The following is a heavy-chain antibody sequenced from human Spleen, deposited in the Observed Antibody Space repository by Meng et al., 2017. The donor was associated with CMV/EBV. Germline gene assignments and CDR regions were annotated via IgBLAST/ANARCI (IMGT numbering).Heavy chain of an antibody. J-gene: IGHJ4*02. CDR2: IGSGCSTI. CDR1: GFIFSSHE. V-gene: IGHV3-48*03. Sequence: GESLKISCAASGFIFSSHEMNWVRQAPGKGLEWVSYIGSGCSTIYYADSVKGRFTISRDNAKNSLYLQMNSLRAEDTAVYYCATGAVDYYDSSGFYFDYWGQGTLVTVSS. CDR3: ATGAVDYYDSSGFYFDY. D-gene: IGHD3-22*01.